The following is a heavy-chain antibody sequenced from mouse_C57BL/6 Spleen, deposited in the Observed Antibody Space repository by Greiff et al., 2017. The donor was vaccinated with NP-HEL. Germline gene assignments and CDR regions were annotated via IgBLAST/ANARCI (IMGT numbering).Heavy chain of an antibody. Sequence: EVKLVESGGGLVKPGGSLKLSCAASGFTFSDYGMHWVRQAPEKGLEWVAYICSGSSTTYYADTVKGRFTLSRDNAKNTLFLQMTRLRSEDTAMYYCARKSGNSPKSSYYFDYWGQGTTLTVSS. CDR2: ICSGSSTT. V-gene: IGHV5-17*01. J-gene: IGHJ2*01. CDR1: GFTFSDYG. D-gene: IGHD1-3*01. CDR3: ARKSGNSPKSSYYFDY.